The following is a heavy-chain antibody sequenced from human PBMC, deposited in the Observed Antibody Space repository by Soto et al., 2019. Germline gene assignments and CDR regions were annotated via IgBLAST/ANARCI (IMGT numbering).Heavy chain of an antibody. Sequence: QITLKESGPALVRPTQTLTLTCSFSGFSLTTRGVAVGWIRQPPGKALEWLALIFWDDAKWYSPSLRSRLTITENTSTNQVVLTMTNMDPMDTATYYCAHRSRGYAYYFDQWGQGTLVTVSS. CDR1: GFSLTTRGVA. CDR3: AHRSRGYAYYFDQ. J-gene: IGHJ4*02. V-gene: IGHV2-5*02. D-gene: IGHD5-12*01. CDR2: IFWDDAK.